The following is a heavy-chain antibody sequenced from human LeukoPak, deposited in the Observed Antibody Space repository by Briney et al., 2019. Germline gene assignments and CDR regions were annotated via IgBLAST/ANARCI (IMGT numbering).Heavy chain of an antibody. D-gene: IGHD3-22*01. CDR3: AKDRGYHDKSTFRTSDY. CDR1: GFTFSTHG. J-gene: IGHJ4*02. CDR2: ISGNGDYT. V-gene: IGHV3-23*01. Sequence: PGGSLRLSCEASGFTFSTHGMTWVRQAPGKGLEWVSLISGNGDYTYYTESVKGRFTISRDNSKNTVYMQMNSLRTDDTATYYCAKDRGYHDKSTFRTSDYWGRGTLVTVSS.